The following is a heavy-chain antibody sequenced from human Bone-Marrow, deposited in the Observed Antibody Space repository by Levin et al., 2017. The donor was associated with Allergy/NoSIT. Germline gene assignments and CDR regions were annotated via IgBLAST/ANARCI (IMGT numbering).Heavy chain of an antibody. Sequence: GSLRLSCTVSGYSISGNTYYWGWIRQPPGTGLEWIGSINHSGSTYYNPSLQSRVTISVDTSKNQFSLKLTSVTAADTAVYYCARAGRYDYWGQGTLVTVSS. V-gene: IGHV4-39*07. CDR1: GYSISGNTYY. D-gene: IGHD3-9*01. CDR2: INHSGST. CDR3: ARAGRYDY. J-gene: IGHJ4*02.